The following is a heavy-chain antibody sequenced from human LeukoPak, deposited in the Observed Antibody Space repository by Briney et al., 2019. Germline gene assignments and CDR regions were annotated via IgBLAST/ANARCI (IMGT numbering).Heavy chain of an antibody. CDR2: ISSSGSTI. CDR3: ARQAFEELIFDH. Sequence: GGSLRLSCAASGFTFNRYEMNWVRQAPGKGLEWISYISSSGSTIYYADSVKGRFTISRDNAKNSLFLQMNSLRAEDTAVYFCARQAFEELIFDHWGQGTLVTVSS. D-gene: IGHD3-10*01. V-gene: IGHV3-48*03. CDR1: GFTFNRYE. J-gene: IGHJ4*02.